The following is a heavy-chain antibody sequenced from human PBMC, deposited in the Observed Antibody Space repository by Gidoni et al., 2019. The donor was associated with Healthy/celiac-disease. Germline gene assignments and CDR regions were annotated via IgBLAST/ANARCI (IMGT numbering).Heavy chain of an antibody. CDR3: AKMNSGGRSSVGTFDY. D-gene: IGHD2-15*01. Sequence: LQLFESGGGLLQPGGSLLLSSAASGFPFCSYAMICVRQAPGKGLEWVSVISGSGGSTYYADSVKGRVTISRDNSKNTLYLQMNRLRVEDTAIYYCAKMNSGGRSSVGTFDYWGQGTLVTVSS. CDR2: ISGSGGST. V-gene: IGHV3-23*01. J-gene: IGHJ4*02. CDR1: GFPFCSYA.